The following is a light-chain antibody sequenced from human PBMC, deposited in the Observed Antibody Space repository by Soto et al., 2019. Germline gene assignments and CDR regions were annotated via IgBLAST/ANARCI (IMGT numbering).Light chain of an antibody. V-gene: IGLV2-8*01. CDR3: SSFAGSNNLV. CDR1: SSDVGVYKY. J-gene: IGLJ3*02. CDR2: DVN. Sequence: QSALTQPPSASGSPGQSVTISCTGTSSDVGVYKYVSWYQQHPGKAPKLMIFDVNKRPSRVPDRFSGSKSGNTASLTVSGLQAEDEADYYCSSFAGSNNLVFGGGTQLTVL.